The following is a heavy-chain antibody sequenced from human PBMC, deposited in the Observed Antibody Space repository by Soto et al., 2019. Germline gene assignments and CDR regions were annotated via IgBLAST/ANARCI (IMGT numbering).Heavy chain of an antibody. CDR3: AKDVR. CDR1: GFTLSTHW. J-gene: IGHJ4*02. CDR2: INDDGSER. V-gene: IGHV3-7*05. Sequence: PGGSLRLSCAASGFTLSTHWMSWVRQAPGKGLEWVANINDDGSERNYADSVRGRFSVSRDNAKNSLFLQMNGLRVEDTALYYCAKDVRWGQGTQVTVSS.